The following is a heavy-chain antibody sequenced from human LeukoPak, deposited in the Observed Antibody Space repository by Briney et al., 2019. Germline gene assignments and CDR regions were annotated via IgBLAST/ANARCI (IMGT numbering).Heavy chain of an antibody. CDR1: GYTFTSYG. CDR2: ISAYNGNT. V-gene: IGHV1-18*04. CDR3: ARDFPRSGSYYSGMDV. Sequence: ASVKVSFKASGYTFTSYGISWVRQAPGQGLEWMGWISAYNGNTNYAQKLQGRVTITTDTSTSTAYMELRSLRSDDTAVYYCARDFPRSGSYYSGMDVWGKGTTVTVSS. D-gene: IGHD3-10*01. J-gene: IGHJ6*04.